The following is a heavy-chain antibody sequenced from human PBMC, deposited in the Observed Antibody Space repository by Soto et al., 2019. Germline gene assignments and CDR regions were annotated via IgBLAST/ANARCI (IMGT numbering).Heavy chain of an antibody. V-gene: IGHV2-5*01. J-gene: IGHJ5*02. CDR3: AHGPYYYDCSGYYYDPFDP. CDR2: IYWNDDK. D-gene: IGHD3-22*01. CDR1: GFSLSTSGVG. Sequence: QITLKESGPTLVKPTQTLTLTCTFSGFSLSTSGVGVGWIRQPPGKALEWLALIYWNDDKRYSPSLKSRLTITKDTSKNQVVLTMTNMDPVDTATYYCAHGPYYYDCSGYYYDPFDPWGQGTLVTVSS.